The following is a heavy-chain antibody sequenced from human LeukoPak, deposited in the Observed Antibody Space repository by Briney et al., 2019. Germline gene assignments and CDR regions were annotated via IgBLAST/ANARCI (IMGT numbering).Heavy chain of an antibody. Sequence: PSETLSLTCTASGGSVSSGSYYWSWIRQPPGKGLEWIGYIYYSGSTNYNPSLKSRVTISVDTSKNQFSLKLSSVTAADTAVYYCARASVGLARDLDYWGQGTLVTVSS. D-gene: IGHD6-6*01. J-gene: IGHJ4*02. CDR3: ARASVGLARDLDY. CDR2: IYYSGST. V-gene: IGHV4-61*01. CDR1: GGSVSSGSYY.